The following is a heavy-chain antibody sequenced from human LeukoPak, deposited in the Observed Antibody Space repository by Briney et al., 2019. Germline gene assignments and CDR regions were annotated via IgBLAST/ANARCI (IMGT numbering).Heavy chain of an antibody. CDR1: GFTFSSQG. V-gene: IGHV3-21*01. CDR3: ASQDIVATTGAELDY. J-gene: IGHJ4*02. CDR2: ISGSSSHT. Sequence: PGGSLRLSCAASGFTFSSQGMNWVRQAPGKGLEWLSSISGSSSHTYYADSVKGRFTISRDNAKNSLYLQMSSLRADDTALYYCASQDIVATTGAELDYWGQGTLVTVSS. D-gene: IGHD5-12*01.